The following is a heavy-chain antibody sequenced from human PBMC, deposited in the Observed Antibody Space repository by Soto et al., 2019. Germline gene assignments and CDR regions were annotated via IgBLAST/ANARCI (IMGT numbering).Heavy chain of an antibody. CDR2: ISAYNSNK. CDR1: GYTFTSYG. J-gene: IGHJ5*02. Sequence: ASVKVSCKASGYTFTSYGISWVRQAPGQGLEWMGWISAYNSNKNYAQKLQGRVTMTTDTSTSTAYMELRSLRSDDTAVYYCARGPLLRFLEWLAVTVPEYNWFDPWGQGTLVTVSS. CDR3: ARGPLLRFLEWLAVTVPEYNWFDP. D-gene: IGHD3-3*01. V-gene: IGHV1-18*01.